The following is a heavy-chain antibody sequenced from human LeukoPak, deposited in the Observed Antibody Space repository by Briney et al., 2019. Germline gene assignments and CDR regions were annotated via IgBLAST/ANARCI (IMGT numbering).Heavy chain of an antibody. V-gene: IGHV4-39*07. J-gene: IGHJ4*02. CDR3: ARIEGYSYGTLDY. Sequence: SETLSLTCAVSGDSINSRSYYWGWIRQPPGKGLEWIGSIYYSGSTYYNPSLKSRVTISVDTSKNQFSLKLSSVTAADTAVYYCARIEGYSYGTLDYWGQGTLVTVSS. CDR1: GDSINSRSYY. D-gene: IGHD5-18*01. CDR2: IYYSGST.